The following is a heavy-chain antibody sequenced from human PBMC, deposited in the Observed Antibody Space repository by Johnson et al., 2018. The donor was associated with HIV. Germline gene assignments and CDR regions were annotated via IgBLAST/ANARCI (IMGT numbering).Heavy chain of an antibody. CDR2: ISYDGNNK. CDR1: GFTFRSYG. CDR3: AKERRAPRAFDI. Sequence: QLVESGGGVVQPGRSLRLSCAASGFTFRSYGMHWVRQAPGKGLEWVAVISYDGNNKYYVDSVKGRFTISRDNSKNTLYLQMNSLRPEDTAVYYCAKERRAPRAFDIWGQGTMVTVSS. J-gene: IGHJ3*02. V-gene: IGHV3-30*18.